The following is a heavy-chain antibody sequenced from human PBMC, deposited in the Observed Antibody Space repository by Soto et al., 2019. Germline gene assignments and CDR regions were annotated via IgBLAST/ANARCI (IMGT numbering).Heavy chain of an antibody. CDR2: INAGNGNT. CDR1: GYTFTSYA. J-gene: IGHJ5*02. V-gene: IGHV1-3*01. CDR3: ATGISLYNWFDP. D-gene: IGHD6-13*01. Sequence: ASVKVSCKASGYTFTSYAMHWVRQAPGQRLEWMGWINAGNGNTKYSQKFQGRVTITRDTSASTAYMELSSLRSEDTAVYYRATGISLYNWFDPWGQGTLVTVSS.